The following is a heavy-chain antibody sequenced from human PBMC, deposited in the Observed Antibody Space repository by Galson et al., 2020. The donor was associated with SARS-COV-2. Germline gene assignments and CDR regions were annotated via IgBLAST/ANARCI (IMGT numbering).Heavy chain of an antibody. V-gene: IGHV3-53*01. Sequence: GGSLRLSCAASGFTVSSNYMSWVRQAPGKGLAWVSVIYSGGRTYYADSVKGRFTISRDNSKNTLYLQMNSLRAEDTAVYYCARTRRHYDNWAGWADYYYGMEVWGQGTTVTVSS. CDR1: GFTVSSNY. CDR2: IYSGGRT. J-gene: IGHJ6*02. CDR3: ARTRRHYDNWAGWADYYYGMEV. D-gene: IGHD3-9*01.